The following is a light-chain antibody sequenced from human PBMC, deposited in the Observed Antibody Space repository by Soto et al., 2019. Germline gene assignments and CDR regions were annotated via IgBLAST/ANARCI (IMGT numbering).Light chain of an antibody. CDR1: QSISRY. J-gene: IGKJ4*01. CDR3: QQSNSTFT. V-gene: IGKV1-39*01. CDR2: AAA. Sequence: DIQMTQSPSSLSASIGDRVTVTCRASQSISRYLNWXQQKPGXXPXLLIHAAATLQGGVPSRFSGSASGTFSTLTISSLHPEFFATYYCQQSNSTFTFGGGTKVDIK.